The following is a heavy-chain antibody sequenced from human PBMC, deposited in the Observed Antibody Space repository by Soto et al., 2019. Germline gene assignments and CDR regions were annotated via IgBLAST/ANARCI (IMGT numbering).Heavy chain of an antibody. D-gene: IGHD5-12*01. J-gene: IGHJ6*02. CDR3: ARGERRDGYNIYYYYYGMDV. CDR1: GGSISSSSYY. Sequence: NPSETLSLTCTVSGGSISSSSYYWSWIRQPPGKGLEWIGEINHSGSTNYNPSLKSRVTISVDTSKNQFSLKLSSVTAADTAVYYCARGERRDGYNIYYYYYGMDVWGQGTTVTVSS. V-gene: IGHV4-39*07. CDR2: INHSGST.